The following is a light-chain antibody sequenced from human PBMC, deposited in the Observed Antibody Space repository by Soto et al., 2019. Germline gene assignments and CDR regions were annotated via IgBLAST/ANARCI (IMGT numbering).Light chain of an antibody. CDR1: QSVSNNY. Sequence: EIVLTQSPGTLSLSPGERGTLSFRASQSVSNNYLAWYQQKPGQAPRLLIYGASNRATGIPDRFSGSGSGTDFTLTISRLEPEDFAVYYCQQYGSLSWTFGQGTKVDIK. CDR3: QQYGSLSWT. V-gene: IGKV3-20*01. J-gene: IGKJ1*01. CDR2: GAS.